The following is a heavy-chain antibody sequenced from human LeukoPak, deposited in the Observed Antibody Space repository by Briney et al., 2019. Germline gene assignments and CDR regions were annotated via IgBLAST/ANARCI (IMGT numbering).Heavy chain of an antibody. D-gene: IGHD1-1*01. CDR3: ARELERREHAFDI. Sequence: GSLRLSCAASGFSFSDYYMSWIRQAPGEGLEWVSYISSSGSTIYYADSVKGRFTISRDNAKNSLYLQMNSLRAEDTAVYYCARELERREHAFDIWGQGTMVTVSS. CDR1: GFSFSDYY. J-gene: IGHJ3*02. CDR2: ISSSGSTI. V-gene: IGHV3-11*01.